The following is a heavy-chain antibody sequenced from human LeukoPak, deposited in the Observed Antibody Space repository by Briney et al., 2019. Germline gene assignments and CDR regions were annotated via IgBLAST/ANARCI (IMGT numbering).Heavy chain of an antibody. D-gene: IGHD2/OR15-2a*01. J-gene: IGHJ4*02. CDR2: IGPHSSAT. V-gene: IGHV1-2*02. Sequence: ASVKVSCKSSGFTFTDYYIHWVRQAPGQGPEWVGYIGPHSSATSSPQEFQGRVTMTRDTSMSTAYMELTRLTSDDTAVHYCAREGNGLLSKDFDYWGQGTLVTVSS. CDR1: GFTFTDYY. CDR3: AREGNGLLSKDFDY.